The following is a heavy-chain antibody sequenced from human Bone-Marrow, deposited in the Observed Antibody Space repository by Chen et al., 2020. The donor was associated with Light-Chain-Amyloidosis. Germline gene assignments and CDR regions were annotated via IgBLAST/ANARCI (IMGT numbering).Heavy chain of an antibody. J-gene: IGHJ6*02. V-gene: IGHV4-31*03. CDR3: ARETHYYDSGDYYGMDV. D-gene: IGHD3-22*01. Sequence: QVQLQESGPGLVKPSQTLSLTCTVSGGSISSGGYYWSWIRQHPGKGLEWIGYINYSGSTYYNPSLKSRVTISVDTSKNQFSLKLSSVTAADTAVYYCARETHYYDSGDYYGMDVWGQGTTVTVSS. CDR2: INYSGST. CDR1: GGSISSGGYY.